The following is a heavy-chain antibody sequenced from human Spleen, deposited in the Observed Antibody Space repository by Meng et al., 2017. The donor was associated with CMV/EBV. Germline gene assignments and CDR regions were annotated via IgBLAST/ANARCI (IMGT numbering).Heavy chain of an antibody. CDR1: GGSISLGSYY. D-gene: IGHD1-26*01. Sequence: TVSGGSISLGSYYWGWVRQFPGRGLESIGRIYYTGDIFYNPSLKGRLTIAPDTSKNQWSLSLKFMTVADAAVYYCVRIRVGHSSPIDFWGRGTLVTVSS. CDR3: VRIRVGHSSPIDF. V-gene: IGHV4-31*02. CDR2: IYYTGDI. J-gene: IGHJ4*01.